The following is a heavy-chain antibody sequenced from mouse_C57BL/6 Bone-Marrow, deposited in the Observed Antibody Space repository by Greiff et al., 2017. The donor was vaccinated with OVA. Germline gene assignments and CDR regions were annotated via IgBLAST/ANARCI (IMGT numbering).Heavy chain of an antibody. CDR3: ARKSFYYDYPYAMDY. Sequence: VQLQQSGAELVRPGSSVKLSCKASGYTFTSYWMDWVKQRPGQGLEWIGNIYPSDSETHYNQKFKDKATLTVDKSSSTAYMQLSSLTSEDSAVYYGARKSFYYDYPYAMDYWGQGTSVTVSS. CDR2: IYPSDSET. J-gene: IGHJ4*01. D-gene: IGHD2-4*01. V-gene: IGHV1-61*01. CDR1: GYTFTSYW.